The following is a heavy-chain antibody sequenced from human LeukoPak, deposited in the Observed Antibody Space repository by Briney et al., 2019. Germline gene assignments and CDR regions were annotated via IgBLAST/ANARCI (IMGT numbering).Heavy chain of an antibody. D-gene: IGHD3-16*01. V-gene: IGHV1-69*02. CDR1: GGTFSSYT. Sequence: EASVKVSCKASGGTFSSYTISWVRQAPGQGLEWMGRIIPILGIANYAQKFQGRVTITADKSTSTAYMELSSLRAEDTAVYYCARGSARMITFGGPPIYWGQGTLVTVSS. CDR2: IIPILGIA. CDR3: ARGSARMITFGGPPIY. J-gene: IGHJ4*02.